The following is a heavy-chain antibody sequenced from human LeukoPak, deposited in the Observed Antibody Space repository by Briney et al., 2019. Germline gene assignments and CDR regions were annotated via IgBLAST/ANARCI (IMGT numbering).Heavy chain of an antibody. Sequence: ASVKVSGKASGGTFSSYAISWVRQAPGQGLEWMGGIIPIFGTANYAQKFQGRVTITADESTSTAYMELSSLRSEDTAVYYCARVVGVVAADYYYYMDVWGKGTTVTVSS. V-gene: IGHV1-69*13. CDR2: IIPIFGTA. CDR1: GGTFSSYA. J-gene: IGHJ6*03. CDR3: ARVVGVVAADYYYYMDV. D-gene: IGHD2-15*01.